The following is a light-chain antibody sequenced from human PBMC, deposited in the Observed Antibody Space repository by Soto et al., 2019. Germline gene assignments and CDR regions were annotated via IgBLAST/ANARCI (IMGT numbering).Light chain of an antibody. Sequence: QSALTQPPSASGSPGQSVIISCTGTSSDYVSWYQKNPGKAPKLIIYEVTHRPSGVPGRFSGSKSGNTASLTVSGLQPDDEADYYCASYVGSNNVIFGGGTKLTVL. CDR2: EVT. CDR1: SSDY. CDR3: ASYVGSNNVI. J-gene: IGLJ2*01. V-gene: IGLV2-8*01.